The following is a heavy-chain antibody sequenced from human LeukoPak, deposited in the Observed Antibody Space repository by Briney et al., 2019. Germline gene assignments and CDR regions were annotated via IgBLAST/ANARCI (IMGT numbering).Heavy chain of an antibody. CDR3: AKVHGSGSYRFDF. V-gene: IGHV3-23*01. CDR2: VTGTGGNT. Sequence: PGGSLRLSCAGAGFTFYSYAMSWVRQSPGKGLEWVSAVTGTGGNTYHADSVKDRFTISRDNSKNTVYLQMNSLRAEDTAIYYCAKVHGSGSYRFDFWGQGTLVTVSS. J-gene: IGHJ4*02. CDR1: GFTFYSYA. D-gene: IGHD3-10*01.